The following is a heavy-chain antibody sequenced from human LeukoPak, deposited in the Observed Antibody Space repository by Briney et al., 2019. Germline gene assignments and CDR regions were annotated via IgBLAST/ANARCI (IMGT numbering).Heavy chain of an antibody. D-gene: IGHD6-6*01. J-gene: IGHJ4*02. CDR2: ISYDGSNK. Sequence: GGSLRLSCAASGFTFSSYGMHWVRQAPGKGLEWVAVISYDGSNKYYADSVKGRFTISRDNSKNTLYLQMNSLRAEDTAVYYCAKDSSSQFDYWGQGTLVTVSS. CDR1: GFTFSSYG. CDR3: AKDSSSQFDY. V-gene: IGHV3-30*18.